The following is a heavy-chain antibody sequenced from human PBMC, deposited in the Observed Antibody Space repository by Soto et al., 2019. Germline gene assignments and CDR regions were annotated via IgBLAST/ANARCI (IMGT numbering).Heavy chain of an antibody. Sequence: EVQLVESGGGLIQPGGSLRLSCAASGFTVSSNYMSWVRQAPGKGLEWVSVIYSGGSTYYADSVKGRFTISRDNSKNTLYLQMNSLRAEDTAVYYCARAPAYCGGDCYTEYFQHWGQGTLVTVSS. J-gene: IGHJ1*01. CDR3: ARAPAYCGGDCYTEYFQH. D-gene: IGHD2-21*02. CDR1: GFTVSSNY. CDR2: IYSGGST. V-gene: IGHV3-53*01.